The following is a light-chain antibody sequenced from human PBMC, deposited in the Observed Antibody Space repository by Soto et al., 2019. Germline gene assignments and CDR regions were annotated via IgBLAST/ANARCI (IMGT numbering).Light chain of an antibody. CDR2: LGS. CDR3: HQYNHWLTWT. CDR1: QSLLHSNGFNC. Sequence: DIVMTQSPLSLPVTPGEPASISCRSSQSLLHSNGFNCVDWYLQKPGQSPQLLIYLGSNRASGVPDRFSGSGSGTEFTLTISSLQSEDFAVYYCHQYNHWLTWTFGQGTKVDIK. V-gene: IGKV2-28*01. J-gene: IGKJ1*01.